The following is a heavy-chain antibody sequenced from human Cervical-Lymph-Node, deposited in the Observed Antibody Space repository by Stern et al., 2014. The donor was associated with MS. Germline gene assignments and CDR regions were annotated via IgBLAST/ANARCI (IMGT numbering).Heavy chain of an antibody. D-gene: IGHD6-13*01. V-gene: IGHV5-51*03. CDR3: ARGRGIALRPDY. CDR1: GYSLTNTW. J-gene: IGHJ4*02. CDR2: IYPGDSET. Sequence: EVQLVQSGAELKKPGESLRISCKGSGYSLTNTWIGWVRQMPGKGLEWMGIIYPGDSETRYSPSFQAQVTISADKSINTAYLQWSSLKASDTAMYYCARGRGIALRPDYWGQGTLVTVSS.